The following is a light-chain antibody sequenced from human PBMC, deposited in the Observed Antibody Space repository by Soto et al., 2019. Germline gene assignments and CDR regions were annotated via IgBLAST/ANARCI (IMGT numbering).Light chain of an antibody. CDR3: VQYDEPPFRWT. CDR2: DAS. Sequence: EIVLTQSPGTLSLSPGERGTVSCRASQIVNSKYLAWYQHRPGQAPRLLIYDASKRATGIPDRFSGSASGTDLILTINGLEPEDFAVYYCVQYDEPPFRWTFRQGTKV. CDR1: QIVNSKY. J-gene: IGKJ1*01. V-gene: IGKV3-20*01.